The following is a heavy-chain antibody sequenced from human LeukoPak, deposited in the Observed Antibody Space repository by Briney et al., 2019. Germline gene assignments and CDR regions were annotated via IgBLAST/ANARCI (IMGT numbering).Heavy chain of an antibody. Sequence: GGSLRLSCAASGFTFSSYAMHWVRQAPGKGLEWVAVISYDGSNKYYADSVKGRFTISRDNSKNTLYLQMNSLRAEDTAVYYCTKDAPDSGGWFFFDTWGQGTLVTVSS. CDR3: TKDAPDSGGWFFFDT. D-gene: IGHD6-19*01. CDR1: GFTFSSYA. J-gene: IGHJ4*02. V-gene: IGHV3-30-3*01. CDR2: ISYDGSNK.